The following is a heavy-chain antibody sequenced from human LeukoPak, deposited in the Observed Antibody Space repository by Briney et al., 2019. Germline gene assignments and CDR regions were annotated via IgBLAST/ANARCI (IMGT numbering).Heavy chain of an antibody. J-gene: IGHJ5*02. D-gene: IGHD6-13*01. CDR2: IYYSGST. Sequence: SETLSLTCTVSGGSISSYYWGWIRQPPGKGLEWIGGIYYSGSTHYNPSLKSRVTISVDTSKNQFSLKLNSVTAADTAVYYCARQLSRWSHWFDPWGQGTLVTVSS. CDR3: ARQLSRWSHWFDP. CDR1: GGSISSYY. V-gene: IGHV4-39*01.